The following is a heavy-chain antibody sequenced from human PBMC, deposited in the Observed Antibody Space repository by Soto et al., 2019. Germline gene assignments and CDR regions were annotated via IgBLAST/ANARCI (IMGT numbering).Heavy chain of an antibody. V-gene: IGHV4-59*01. CDR1: GGSISSYY. CDR3: ARVWGGAFDI. J-gene: IGHJ3*02. CDR2: IYYSGST. Sequence: PSETLSLTCTVSGGSISSYYWSWIRQPPGKGLERIGYIYYSGSTNYNPSLKSRVTISVDTSKNQFSLKLSSVTAADTAVYYCARVWGGAFDIWGQGTMVTVS. D-gene: IGHD3-10*01.